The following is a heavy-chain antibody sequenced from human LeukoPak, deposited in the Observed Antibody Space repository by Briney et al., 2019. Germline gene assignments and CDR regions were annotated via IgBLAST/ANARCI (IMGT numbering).Heavy chain of an antibody. J-gene: IGHJ4*02. D-gene: IGHD3-10*01. CDR2: ISYDGSHI. V-gene: IGHV3-30*03. CDR3: ARDPTFYYGSGSFWYFDY. Sequence: GGSLRLSCAASGFTFSSYAMSWVRQAPGKGLEWVAVISYDGSHIYYADSVKGRFTISRDNSKNTLYLQMNSLRAEDMAVYYCARDPTFYYGSGSFWYFDYWGQGTLVTVSS. CDR1: GFTFSSYA.